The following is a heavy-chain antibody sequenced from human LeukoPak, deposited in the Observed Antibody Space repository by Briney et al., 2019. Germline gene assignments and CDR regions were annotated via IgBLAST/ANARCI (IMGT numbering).Heavy chain of an antibody. CDR2: IYYSGST. Sequence: SETLSLTCTVSGGSISSSSYYWGWIRQPPGKGLEWIRSIYYSGSTYYNPSLKSRVTISVDPSKNQFSLKLSSVTAADTAVYCCARHSGYSYGYAYYYYYMDVWGKGTTVTVSS. CDR1: GGSISSSSYY. D-gene: IGHD5-18*01. CDR3: ARHSGYSYGYAYYYYYMDV. V-gene: IGHV4-39*01. J-gene: IGHJ6*03.